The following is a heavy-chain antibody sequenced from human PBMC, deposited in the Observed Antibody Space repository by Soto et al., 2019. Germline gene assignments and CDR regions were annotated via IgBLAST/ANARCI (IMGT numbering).Heavy chain of an antibody. Sequence: QVQLVESGGGVVQPGKSLRLSCTASGFTFSTYGMHWVRQAPGKGLEWVAVIWYDGSNKYHGDSLKGRFTISRDNSKNTLYLQMNYLRAEDTAVYFCGRDGALGDTAVVDSWGQGTLVTVSS. CDR3: GRDGALGDTAVVDS. V-gene: IGHV3-33*01. D-gene: IGHD5-18*01. J-gene: IGHJ4*02. CDR1: GFTFSTYG. CDR2: IWYDGSNK.